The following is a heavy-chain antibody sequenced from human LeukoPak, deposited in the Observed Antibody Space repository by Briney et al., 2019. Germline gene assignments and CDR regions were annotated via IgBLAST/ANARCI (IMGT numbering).Heavy chain of an antibody. CDR2: IIPIFGTA. V-gene: IGHV1-69*13. CDR3: ARSLYYYDSSGYV. CDR1: GGTFSSYA. J-gene: IGHJ4*02. Sequence: ASVKVSCKASGGTFSSYAISWVRQAPGQGLEWMGGIIPIFGTANCAQKFQGRVTITADESTSTAYMELSSLRSEDTAVYYCARSLYYYDSSGYVWGQGTLVTVSS. D-gene: IGHD3-22*01.